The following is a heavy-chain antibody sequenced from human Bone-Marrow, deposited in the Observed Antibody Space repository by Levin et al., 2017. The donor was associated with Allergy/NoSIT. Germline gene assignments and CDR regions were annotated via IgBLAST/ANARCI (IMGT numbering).Heavy chain of an antibody. D-gene: IGHD2-2*01. CDR1: GFTFSSYA. J-gene: IGHJ6*02. CDR3: ARGGQPLRVAYYGMDV. CDR2: ISYDGSNK. V-gene: IGHV3-30-3*01. Sequence: PGGSLRLSCAASGFTFSSYAMHWVRQAPGKGLEWVAVISYDGSNKYYADSVKGRFTISRDNSKNTLYLQMNSLRAEDTAVYYCARGGQPLRVAYYGMDVWGQGTTVTVSS.